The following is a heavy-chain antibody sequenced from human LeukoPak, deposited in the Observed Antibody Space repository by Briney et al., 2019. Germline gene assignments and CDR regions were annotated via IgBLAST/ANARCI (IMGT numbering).Heavy chain of an antibody. CDR1: GFTFSSYA. Sequence: GGSLRLSCAASGFTFSSYAMSWVRQAPGKGLEWVSVMYGAGSTFDADSVKGRFITSRDNSKNTLYLQMNSLRVEDTAAYYCAKHRDYYDSSGYSNWGQGTLVTVSS. J-gene: IGHJ4*02. D-gene: IGHD3-22*01. CDR2: MYGAGST. CDR3: AKHRDYYDSSGYSN. V-gene: IGHV3-66*04.